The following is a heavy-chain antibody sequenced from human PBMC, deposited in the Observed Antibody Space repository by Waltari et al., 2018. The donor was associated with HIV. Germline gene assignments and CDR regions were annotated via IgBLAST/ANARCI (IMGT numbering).Heavy chain of an antibody. D-gene: IGHD3-16*01. J-gene: IGHJ4*01. V-gene: IGHV1-2*02. CDR1: VYGFIGYF. CDR3: HRPWDSDHWGSDL. CDR2: LNPRSGDT. Sequence: QVQLIQSGTEVREPGAPLRVSCRATVYGFIGYFIHWVRQAPGQGLEWMGDLNPRSGDTEYAQKFRGRVTLTGDTSVNTAYLDLKGLRFDDTATYFCHRPWDSDHWGSDLWGQGTLVIVS.